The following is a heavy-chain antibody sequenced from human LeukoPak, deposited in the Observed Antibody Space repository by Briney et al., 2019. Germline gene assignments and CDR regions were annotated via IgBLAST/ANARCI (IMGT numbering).Heavy chain of an antibody. CDR1: GFTFSRYW. D-gene: IGHD2-2*01. J-gene: IGHJ4*02. CDR3: ARGGRDIVVVPAFAIDY. CDR2: IKQDGSEK. Sequence: GGSLRLSCAASGFTFSRYWMSWVRQAPGKGLEWVASIKQDGSEKYYVDSVKGRFTISRDNAKNSLYLQMNSLRAEDTAVYYCARGGRDIVVVPAFAIDYWGQGTLVTVSS. V-gene: IGHV3-7*01.